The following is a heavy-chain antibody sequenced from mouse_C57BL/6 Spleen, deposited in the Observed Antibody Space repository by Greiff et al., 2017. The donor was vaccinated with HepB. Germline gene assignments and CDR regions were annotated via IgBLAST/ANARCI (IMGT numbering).Heavy chain of an antibody. V-gene: IGHV2-2*01. Sequence: QVQLQQSGPGLVQPSQSLSITCTVSGFSLTSYGVHWVRQSPGKGLEWLGVIWSGGSTDYNAAFISRLSISKDNSKSQVFFKMNSLQADDTAIYYCARMGLETAQATRAMDYWGQGTSVTVSS. CDR3: ARMGLETAQATRAMDY. D-gene: IGHD3-2*02. CDR1: GFSLTSYG. J-gene: IGHJ4*01. CDR2: IWSGGST.